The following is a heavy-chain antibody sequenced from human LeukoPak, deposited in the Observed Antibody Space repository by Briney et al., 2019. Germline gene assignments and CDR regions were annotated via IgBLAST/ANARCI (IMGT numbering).Heavy chain of an antibody. Sequence: GGSLRLSCAASGFTFSSYSMNWVRQAPGKGLEWVSSISSSSSYIYYADSVKGRFTISRDNAKNSLYLQMNSLKTEDTAVYYCTTDRENYDLWSGYPHFDHWGQGTRVTVSS. V-gene: IGHV3-21*04. CDR3: TTDRENYDLWSGYPHFDH. J-gene: IGHJ4*02. D-gene: IGHD3-3*01. CDR2: ISSSSSYI. CDR1: GFTFSSYS.